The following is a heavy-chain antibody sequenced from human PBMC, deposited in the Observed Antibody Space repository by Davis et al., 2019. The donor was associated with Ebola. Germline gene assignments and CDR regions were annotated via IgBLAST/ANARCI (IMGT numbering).Heavy chain of an antibody. J-gene: IGHJ3*02. V-gene: IGHV3-64D*08. CDR1: GFIFDEYA. CDR2: INDNGRRI. CDR3: VKDRSGTYAFDI. Sequence: GESLKISCAASGFIFDEYAMHWGRQAPGKGLEYVAGINDNGRRIHYGESVKGRFTISRDKSKNTLYLQMSSLREEDTALYYCVKDRSGTYAFDIWGQGTGVTVSS. D-gene: IGHD3-10*01.